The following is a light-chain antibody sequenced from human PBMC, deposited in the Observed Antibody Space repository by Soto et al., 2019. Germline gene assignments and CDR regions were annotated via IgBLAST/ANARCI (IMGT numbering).Light chain of an antibody. CDR3: QQSYKMPS. CDR2: ATS. CDR1: RNVSIY. Sequence: EIPLTQSPSSLAASVGDRLTPTCRASRNVSIYLNWYQHKPGKGPTLLIHATSNLQIGVPSRFSGSGSGTEFTLTISSLVPDDFVTYYCQQSYKMPSFGQGTRLEI. V-gene: IGKV1-39*01. J-gene: IGKJ5*01.